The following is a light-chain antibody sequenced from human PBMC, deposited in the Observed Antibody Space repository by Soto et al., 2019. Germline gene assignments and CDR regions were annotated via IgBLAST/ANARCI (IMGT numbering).Light chain of an antibody. CDR3: QHYGSSSWT. V-gene: IGKV3-20*01. CDR2: GAS. J-gene: IGKJ1*01. CDR1: QSVSSR. Sequence: EIVLTQSPGTLSLSPGDRATLSCRASQSVSSRLAWYQHKPGQAPRLLIFGASSRATGIPDKFSGSGSGTDFTLTISRLEPDDFAVYYCQHYGSSSWTFGQGTKVDIK.